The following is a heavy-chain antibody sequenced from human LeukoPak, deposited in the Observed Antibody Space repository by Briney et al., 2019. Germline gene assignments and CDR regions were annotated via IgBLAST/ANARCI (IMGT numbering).Heavy chain of an antibody. CDR3: AKAPLYSNYLDY. CDR1: GFTFSSYG. J-gene: IGHJ4*02. CDR2: ISYDGSNK. D-gene: IGHD4-11*01. Sequence: GGSLRLSCAASGFTFSSYGMHRVRQAPGKGLEWVAVISYDGSNKYYADSVKGRFTISRDKSKNTLYLQMNSLRAEDTAVYYCAKAPLYSNYLDYWGQGTLVTVSS. V-gene: IGHV3-30*18.